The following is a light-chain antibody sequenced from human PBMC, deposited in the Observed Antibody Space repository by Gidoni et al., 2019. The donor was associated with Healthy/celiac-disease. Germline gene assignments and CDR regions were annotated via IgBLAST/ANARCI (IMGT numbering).Light chain of an antibody. Sequence: EILMTPSPATLSVSPGERATLSCRASQSVSSNLAWYQQKPGQAPRLLIYGASTRATGIPARFSGSGSGTEFTLTISSLQSEDFAVYYCQQYNNWLTFGGGTKVEIK. CDR1: QSVSSN. V-gene: IGKV3-15*01. CDR2: GAS. CDR3: QQYNNWLT. J-gene: IGKJ4*01.